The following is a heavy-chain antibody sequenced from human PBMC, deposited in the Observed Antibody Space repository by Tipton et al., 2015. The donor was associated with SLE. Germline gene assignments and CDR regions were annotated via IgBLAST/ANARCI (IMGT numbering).Heavy chain of an antibody. V-gene: IGHV4-39*01. D-gene: IGHD4-23*01. CDR3: ARHGNQDY. CDR2: IYYSGST. Sequence: LRLSCSVSGDSIGSGSYYWNWIRQPAGKGLEWIGSIYYSGSTYYNPSLKSRVTISVDTSKNQFSLKLSSVTAADTAVYYCARHGNQDYWGQGTLVTVSS. CDR1: GDSIGSGSYY. J-gene: IGHJ4*02.